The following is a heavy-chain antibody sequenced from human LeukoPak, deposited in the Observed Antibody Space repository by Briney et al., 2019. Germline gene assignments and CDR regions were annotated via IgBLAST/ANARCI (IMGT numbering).Heavy chain of an antibody. CDR3: AREVRTLSRLYYMDV. CDR2: IIPIFGTA. Sequence: GASVKVSCKASGGTFSSYAISWVRQAPGQGLEWMGGIIPIFGTANYAQKFQGRVTITADESTSTAYMELSSLRSEDTAVYYCAREVRTLSRLYYMDVWGKGTTVTVSS. D-gene: IGHD3-10*01. CDR1: GGTFSSYA. V-gene: IGHV1-69*13. J-gene: IGHJ6*03.